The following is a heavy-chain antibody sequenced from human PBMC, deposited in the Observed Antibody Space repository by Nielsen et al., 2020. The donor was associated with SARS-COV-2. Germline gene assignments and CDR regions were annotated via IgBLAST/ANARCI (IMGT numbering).Heavy chain of an antibody. D-gene: IGHD2-15*01. CDR2: ISYDGSNK. CDR3: ARDGGAWFDP. CDR1: GFTFSSYA. J-gene: IGHJ5*02. Sequence: GESLKISCAASGFTFSSYAMHWVRQAPGKGLEWVAVISYDGSNKYYADSVKGRFTISRDNSKNTLYLQMNSLGAEDTAVYYCARDGGAWFDPWGQGTLVTVSS. V-gene: IGHV3-30*04.